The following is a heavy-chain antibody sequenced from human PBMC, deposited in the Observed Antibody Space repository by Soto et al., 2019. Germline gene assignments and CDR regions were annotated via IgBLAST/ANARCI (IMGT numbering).Heavy chain of an antibody. CDR1: GFTFSDHY. D-gene: IGHD6-25*01. V-gene: IGHV3-11*01. CDR3: SRDPRLADY. CDR2: ISGGGDII. J-gene: IGHJ4*02. Sequence: QVQLVESGGGLVKPGGSLRLSCAASGFTFSDHYMTWIRQAPGKGPEWLSYISGGGDIISYADSVKGRFIISRDNAMRSLYLQMNSLTVEDTAVYYCSRDPRLADYWGQGTLVTVSS.